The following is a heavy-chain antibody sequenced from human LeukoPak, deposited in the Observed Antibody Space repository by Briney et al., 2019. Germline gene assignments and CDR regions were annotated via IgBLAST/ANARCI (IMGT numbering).Heavy chain of an antibody. CDR2: IYYSGST. J-gene: IGHJ4*02. CDR3: AGTYYGSGINGDY. Sequence: SETLSLTCTVSGGSISSHYWSWIRQPPGKGLEWIGYIYYSGSTNYNPSLKSRVTISVDTSKNQFSLKLSSVTAADTAVYYCAGTYYGSGINGDYWGQGTLVTVSS. CDR1: GGSISSHY. V-gene: IGHV4-59*11. D-gene: IGHD3-10*01.